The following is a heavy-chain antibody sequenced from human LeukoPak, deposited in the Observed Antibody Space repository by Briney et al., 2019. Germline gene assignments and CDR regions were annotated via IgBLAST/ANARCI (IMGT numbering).Heavy chain of an antibody. J-gene: IGHJ4*02. CDR3: ARDFSLWFDY. Sequence: XAXXQGXEWMGRINANSGGTDYAEKFQGRVTMTRDTSIGTAYMEVSRLIYDDTAVYYCARDFSLWFDYWGQGTLVTVSS. CDR2: INANSGGT. V-gene: IGHV1-2*06. D-gene: IGHD3-10*01.